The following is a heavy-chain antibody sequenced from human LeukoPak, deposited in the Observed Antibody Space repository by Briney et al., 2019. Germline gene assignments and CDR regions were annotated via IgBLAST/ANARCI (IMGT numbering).Heavy chain of an antibody. CDR3: ARLGIAVAPPDY. J-gene: IGHJ4*02. Sequence: SQTLSLTCAISGDSVSSNSAGWRWIRQSPSRGLERLGRTYYRSKWYIDYAVSVKSRITINPDTSKNQFSLQLNSVTPEDTAVYYCARLGIAVAPPDYWGQGTLVTVSS. D-gene: IGHD6-19*01. CDR1: GDSVSSNSAG. V-gene: IGHV6-1*01. CDR2: TYYRSKWYI.